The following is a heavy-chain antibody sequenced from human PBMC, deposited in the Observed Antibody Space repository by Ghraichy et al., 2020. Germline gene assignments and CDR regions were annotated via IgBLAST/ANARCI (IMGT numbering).Heavy chain of an antibody. CDR2: IYPGDSDT. CDR1: GYSFTSYW. Sequence: GESLNISCKGSGYSFTSYWIGWVRQMPGKGLEWMGIIYPGDSDTRYSPSFQGQVTISADKSISTAYLQWSSLKASDTAMYYCARQNSGGYSSSWTADYWGQGTLVTVSS. J-gene: IGHJ4*02. CDR3: ARQNSGGYSSSWTADY. D-gene: IGHD6-13*01. V-gene: IGHV5-51*01.